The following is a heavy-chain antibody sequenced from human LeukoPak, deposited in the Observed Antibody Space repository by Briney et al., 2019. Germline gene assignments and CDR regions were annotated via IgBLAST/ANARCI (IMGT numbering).Heavy chain of an antibody. CDR2: IYYSGST. D-gene: IGHD5-12*01. CDR1: GGSISSGGYY. V-gene: IGHV4-31*03. CDR3: AAGEYSGYSVDY. J-gene: IGHJ4*02. Sequence: SETLSLTCTVSGGSISSGGYYWSWIRQHPGKGLEWIGYIYYSGSTYYNPSLKSRVTISVDTSKNHFSLKLISVTAADTAVYYCAAGEYSGYSVDYWGQGTLVTVSS.